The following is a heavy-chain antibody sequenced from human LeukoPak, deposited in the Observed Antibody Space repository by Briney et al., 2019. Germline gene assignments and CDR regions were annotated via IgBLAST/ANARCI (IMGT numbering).Heavy chain of an antibody. D-gene: IGHD4-17*01. CDR1: GFTVSSSY. Sequence: GGSLRLSCAASGFTVSSSYMYWVRQAPGKGLEWVSFFYRGDSTYYAESVRGRFTISRDNSKNTLYLQMNSLRAEDTAVYYCARVYGHAFDIWGQGTMVTVSS. CDR3: ARVYGHAFDI. V-gene: IGHV3-53*01. J-gene: IGHJ3*02. CDR2: FYRGDST.